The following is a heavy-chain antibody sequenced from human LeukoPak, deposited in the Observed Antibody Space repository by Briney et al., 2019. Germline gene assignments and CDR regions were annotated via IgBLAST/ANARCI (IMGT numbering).Heavy chain of an antibody. Sequence: GGSLRLSCAASGFTFSSYWMSWVRQAPGKGLEWVANIKQVGSEKYYVDSVKGRFTISRDNAKNSLYLQMNSLRAEDTAVYYCAREGIAVAVYLNYWGQGTLVTVSS. J-gene: IGHJ4*02. CDR2: IKQVGSEK. D-gene: IGHD6-19*01. CDR3: AREGIAVAVYLNY. V-gene: IGHV3-7*03. CDR1: GFTFSSYW.